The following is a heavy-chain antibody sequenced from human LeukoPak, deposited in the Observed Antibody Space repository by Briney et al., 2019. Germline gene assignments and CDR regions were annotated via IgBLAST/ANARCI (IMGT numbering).Heavy chain of an antibody. CDR1: GGSFSGYY. J-gene: IGHJ4*02. Sequence: PSETLSLTCAVYGGSFSGYYWSWVRQPPGKGLEWVGEINHSGSTNYNPSLKSRVTISVDTSKNQFSLKLSSVTAADTAVYYCARAGDCSSGSCYQYYFDYWRQGTLVTVSS. V-gene: IGHV4-34*01. D-gene: IGHD2-15*01. CDR2: INHSGST. CDR3: ARAGDCSSGSCYQYYFDY.